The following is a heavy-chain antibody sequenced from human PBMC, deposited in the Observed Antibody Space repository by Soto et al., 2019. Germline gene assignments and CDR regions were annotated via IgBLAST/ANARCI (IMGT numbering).Heavy chain of an antibody. CDR1: GYSISSGYY. Sequence: SETLSLTCAVSGYSISSGYYWGWIRQPPGKGLEWIGSIYHSGSTYYNPSPKSRVTISVDTSKNQFSLKLSSVTAADTAVYYCAREGTVMGGLYYYYGMDVWGQGTTVTVSS. J-gene: IGHJ6*02. D-gene: IGHD2-21*02. CDR3: AREGTVMGGLYYYYGMDV. CDR2: IYHSGST. V-gene: IGHV4-38-2*02.